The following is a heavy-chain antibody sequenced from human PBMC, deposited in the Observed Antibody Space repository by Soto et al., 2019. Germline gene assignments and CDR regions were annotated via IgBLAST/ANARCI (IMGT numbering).Heavy chain of an antibody. CDR2: INPNSGGT. V-gene: IGHV1-2*04. D-gene: IGHD6-6*01. CDR1: GYTFTGYY. J-gene: IGHJ6*02. CDR3: ARDLRYSSSSEYYYYGMDV. Sequence: GASVKVSCKASGYTFTGYYMHWVRQAPGQGLEWMGWINPNSGGTNYAQKFQGWVTMTRDTSISTAYMELSRLRSDDTAVYYCARDLRYSSSSEYYYYGMDVWGQGTTVTVSS.